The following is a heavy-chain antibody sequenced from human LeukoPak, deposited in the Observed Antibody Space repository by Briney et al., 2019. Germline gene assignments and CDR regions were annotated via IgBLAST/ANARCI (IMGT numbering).Heavy chain of an antibody. V-gene: IGHV1-69*06. J-gene: IGHJ4*02. Sequence: SVKVSCKASGGTFSSYAISWVRQAPGQGLEWMGGIIPIFGTANYAQKFQGRVTITADKSTSTAYMELRSLRSDDTAVYYCAREEVGASSFDYWGQGTLVTVSS. CDR1: GGTFSSYA. D-gene: IGHD1-26*01. CDR3: AREEVGASSFDY. CDR2: IIPIFGTA.